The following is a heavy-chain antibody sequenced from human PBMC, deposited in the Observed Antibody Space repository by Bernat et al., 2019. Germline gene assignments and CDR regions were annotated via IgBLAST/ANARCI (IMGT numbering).Heavy chain of an antibody. D-gene: IGHD2-8*01. V-gene: IGHV3-7*03. CDR1: GFTFSSYW. J-gene: IGHJ3*02. Sequence: EVQLVESGGGLVQPGGSLRLSCAASGFTFSSYWMSWVRQAPGKGLEWVANIKQDGSEKYYVDSVKGRFNISRDNAKNSLYLQMNSLRAEDTAVYYCARDSLYCTNGGCYRDAFDIWGQGTMVTVSS. CDR3: ARDSLYCTNGGCYRDAFDI. CDR2: IKQDGSEK.